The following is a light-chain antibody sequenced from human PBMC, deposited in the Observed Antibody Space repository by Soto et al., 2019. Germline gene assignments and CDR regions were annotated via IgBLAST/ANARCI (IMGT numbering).Light chain of an antibody. Sequence: EIVLTQSPGTLSLSPGERATLSCRASQSVSSNLAWYQQKPGQAPRLLIFGATYRATGIPARFSGSGSGTEFNLTISSLQSEDFGVYFCQQYDDWLRLTFGGGTKVDIK. CDR3: QQYDDWLRLT. J-gene: IGKJ4*01. CDR1: QSVSSN. V-gene: IGKV3D-15*01. CDR2: GAT.